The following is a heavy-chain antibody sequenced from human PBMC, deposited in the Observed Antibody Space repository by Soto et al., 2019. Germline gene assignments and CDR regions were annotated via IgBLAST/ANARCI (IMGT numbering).Heavy chain of an antibody. Sequence: SEPLSLTCTVSGSSILGFYLRWILNSAGKGLEWNGRIYSTGTTHYNPPLKIRVMMSVDTSKKQFSLKLRSVTAADTAVYYCVRDGTKTLRDWFDPWGQGISVTVSS. CDR3: VRDGTKTLRDWFDP. V-gene: IGHV4-4*07. CDR2: IYSTGTT. D-gene: IGHD1-1*01. CDR1: GSSILGFY. J-gene: IGHJ5*02.